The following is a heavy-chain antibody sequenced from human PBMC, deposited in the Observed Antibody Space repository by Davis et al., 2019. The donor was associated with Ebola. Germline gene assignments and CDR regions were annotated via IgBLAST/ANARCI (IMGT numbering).Heavy chain of an antibody. D-gene: IGHD3-3*01. Sequence: GGSLRLSCSASGFTFSSYAMHWVRQAPGKGLEYVSAISSNGGSTYYADSVKGRFTISRDNSKNTLYLQMSSLRAEDTAVYYCARPMNYDFWSGGLDVWGQGTTVTVSS. V-gene: IGHV3-64D*06. CDR3: ARPMNYDFWSGGLDV. CDR2: ISSNGGST. J-gene: IGHJ6*02. CDR1: GFTFSSYA.